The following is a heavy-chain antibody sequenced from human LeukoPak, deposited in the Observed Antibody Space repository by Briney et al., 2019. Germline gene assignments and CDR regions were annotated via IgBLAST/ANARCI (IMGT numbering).Heavy chain of an antibody. J-gene: IGHJ4*02. CDR3: ARMLSSSSWYVLDY. D-gene: IGHD6-13*01. CDR1: GFSLSTSGMC. V-gene: IGHV2-70*01. Sequence: SGPTLVNPTQTLTLTCTFSGFSLSTSGMCVSWIRQPPGKALEWLALIDWDDDKYYSTSLKTRLTISKDTSKNQVVLTMTNMDLVDTATYYCARMLSSSSWYVLDYWGQGTLVTVSS. CDR2: IDWDDDK.